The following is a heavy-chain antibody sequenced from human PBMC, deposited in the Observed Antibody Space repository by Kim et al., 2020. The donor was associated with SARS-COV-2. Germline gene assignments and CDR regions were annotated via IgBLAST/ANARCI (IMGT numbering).Heavy chain of an antibody. V-gene: IGHV1-18*01. CDR1: GYTFTSYG. D-gene: IGHD2-15*01. Sequence: ASVKVSCKASGYTFTSYGISWVRQAPGQGLEWMGWISAYNGNTNYAQKLQGRVTMTTDTSTSTAYMELRSLRSDDTAVYYCARESYCSGGSCYRQYYYYGMDVWGQGTTVTVSS. CDR2: ISAYNGNT. CDR3: ARESYCSGGSCYRQYYYYGMDV. J-gene: IGHJ6*02.